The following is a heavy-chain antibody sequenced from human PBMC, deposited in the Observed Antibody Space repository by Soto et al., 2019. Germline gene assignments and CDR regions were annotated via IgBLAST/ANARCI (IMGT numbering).Heavy chain of an antibody. V-gene: IGHV3-23*04. CDR1: GFTVISNYA. CDR3: AKVGYGGEGAVYWYFDL. Sequence: EVQLVESGGGLIQPGGSLRLSCAASGFTVISNYAMSWVRQAPGKGLECVSRISGSGGTTFYADSVKGRFTISRDNSKNTLFLQMDSLRAEDTAVYFCAKVGYGGEGAVYWYFDLWGRGTLVTVSS. J-gene: IGHJ2*01. D-gene: IGHD4-17*01. CDR2: ISGSGGTT.